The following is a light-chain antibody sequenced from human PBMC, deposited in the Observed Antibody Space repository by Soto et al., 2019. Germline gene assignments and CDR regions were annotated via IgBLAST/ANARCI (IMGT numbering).Light chain of an antibody. CDR1: QSVSTNF. CDR3: QQYGRTSWT. V-gene: IGKV3-20*01. Sequence: EIVLTQSPGTLSLSPGEGATLSCRASQSVSTNFFAWYQQKPGQAPRLLIYVASTRATGIPDRFSGSGSGTDFTLTISRLEPEDFAVYYCQQYGRTSWTFGQGTKVDIK. J-gene: IGKJ1*01. CDR2: VAS.